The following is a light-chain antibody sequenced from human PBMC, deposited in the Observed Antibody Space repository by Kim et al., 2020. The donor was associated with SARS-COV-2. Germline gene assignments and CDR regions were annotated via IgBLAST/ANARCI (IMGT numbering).Light chain of an antibody. CDR3: QQRSNWPPIT. V-gene: IGKV3-11*01. J-gene: IGKJ5*01. Sequence: TPGERANLSCRAGQSVSSYLAWYQQKPGQAPRLLIYDASNRATGIPARFSGSGSGTDFTLTISSLEPEDFAVYYCQQRSNWPPITFGQGTRLEIK. CDR2: DAS. CDR1: QSVSSY.